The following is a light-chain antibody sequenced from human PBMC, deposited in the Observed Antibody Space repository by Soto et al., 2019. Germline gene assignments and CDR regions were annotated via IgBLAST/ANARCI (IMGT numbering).Light chain of an antibody. J-gene: IGLJ3*02. CDR1: SSDVGDYNY. CDR3: CSYAGSYTWV. V-gene: IGLV2-11*01. CDR2: AVN. Sequence: QSALTQPRSVSGSPGQSVTISCTGTSSDVGDYNYVSWYQQHPGQAPKLLIYAVNMRPSGVPDRFSGSKSGNTASLTISGLQAEDEADYSCCSYAGSYTWVFGGGTKLTVL.